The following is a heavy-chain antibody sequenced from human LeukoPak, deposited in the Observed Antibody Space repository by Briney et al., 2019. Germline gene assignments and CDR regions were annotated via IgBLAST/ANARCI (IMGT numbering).Heavy chain of an antibody. CDR1: GGSFSGYY. CDR3: ARRGYYSGSYYYYYMDV. CDR2: INHSGST. Sequence: SETLSLTCAVYGGSFSGYYWSWIRQPPGKGLEWVGEINHSGSTNYNPSLKSGVTISVDTSKKQFSPTLSSVTAADTAVYHCARRGYYSGSYYYYYMDVWGKGTTVTISS. J-gene: IGHJ6*03. D-gene: IGHD3-10*01. V-gene: IGHV4-34*01.